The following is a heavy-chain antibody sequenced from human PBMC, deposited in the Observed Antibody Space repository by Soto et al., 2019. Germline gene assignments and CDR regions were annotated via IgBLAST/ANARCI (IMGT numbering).Heavy chain of an antibody. CDR2: STHTGNT. Sequence: QVQLVQSGPEVKKPGASVKVSCKTSGYTFTHYVINWVRQAPGQGLDWMGFSTHTGNTKYAQKFEGRGAMTTHTSSSTAYMEVRSLRSDDTALYYCARSGEHPLDYWGQGTPVTVSS. CDR3: ARSGEHPLDY. V-gene: IGHV1-18*01. CDR1: GYTFTHYV. J-gene: IGHJ4*02. D-gene: IGHD3-10*01.